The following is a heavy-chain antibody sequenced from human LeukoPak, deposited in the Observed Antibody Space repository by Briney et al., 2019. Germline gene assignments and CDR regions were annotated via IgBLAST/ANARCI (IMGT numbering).Heavy chain of an antibody. J-gene: IGHJ5*01. D-gene: IGHD2-2*01. CDR1: GYIFTSYW. CDR2: IYPGDSDT. CDR3: ARIVVVPAGGTSFDS. V-gene: IGHV5-51*01. Sequence: GESLNISCKGSGYIFTSYWIGWVRQMPGKGLEWMDIIYPGDSDTRYSPSFQGQVTISADKSISTAYLQWSSLKASDTAMYYCARIVVVPAGGTSFDSWGQGTLVTVSS.